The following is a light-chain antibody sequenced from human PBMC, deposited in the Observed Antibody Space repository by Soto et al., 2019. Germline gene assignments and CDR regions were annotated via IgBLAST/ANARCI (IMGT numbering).Light chain of an antibody. CDR1: SSNIGAGYD. J-gene: IGLJ2*01. CDR3: QPYDSSLSAVV. V-gene: IGLV1-40*01. CDR2: GNS. Sequence: QSVLTQPPSVSGAPGQRVTISCTGRSSNIGAGYDVHWYQQLPGTAPKLLLYGNSNRPSGVPDRFSGSKSGTSASLAITGLQAEDEADYYCQPYDSSLSAVVVGGGTKVTVL.